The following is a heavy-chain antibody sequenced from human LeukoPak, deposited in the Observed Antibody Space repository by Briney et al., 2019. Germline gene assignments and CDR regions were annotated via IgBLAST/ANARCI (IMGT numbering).Heavy chain of an antibody. V-gene: IGHV3-21*01. J-gene: IGHJ6*03. CDR3: ARGLTIFGGAGYMDV. D-gene: IGHD3-3*01. CDR1: GFTFSSYE. CDR2: ISSSSSYI. Sequence: PGGSLRLSCAASGFTFSSYEMNWVRQAPGKGLEWVSSISSSSSYIYYADSVKGRFTISRDNAKNSLYLQTNSLRAEDTAVYYCARGLTIFGGAGYMDVWGKGTTVTVSS.